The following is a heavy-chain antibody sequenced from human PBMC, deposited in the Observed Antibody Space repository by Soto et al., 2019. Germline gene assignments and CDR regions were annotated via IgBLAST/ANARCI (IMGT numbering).Heavy chain of an antibody. V-gene: IGHV4-39*07. J-gene: IGHJ5*02. CDR3: ARRDDFWSGTYNWFDP. Sequence: SETLSLTCTVSGGSISSSSYYWGWIRQPPGKGLEWIGSIYYSGSTYYNPSLKSRVTISVDTSKNQFSLKLSSVTAADTAVYYCARRDDFWSGTYNWFDPWGQGTLVTVSS. CDR2: IYYSGST. D-gene: IGHD3-3*01. CDR1: GGSISSSSYY.